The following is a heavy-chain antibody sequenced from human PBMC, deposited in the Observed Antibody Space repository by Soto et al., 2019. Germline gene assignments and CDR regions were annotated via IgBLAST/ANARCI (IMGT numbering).Heavy chain of an antibody. D-gene: IGHD6-19*01. J-gene: IGHJ4*02. V-gene: IGHV1-3*01. CDR3: ARSAVAGTVLDY. CDR2: INAGNGNT. CDR1: GYTFTSYA. Sequence: GASVKVSCKASGYTFTSYAMHWVRQAPGQRLEWMGWINAGNGNTKYSQKFQGRVTITRDTSASTAYMELSSLRSEDTAVYYCARSAVAGTVLDYWGQGTLVTVSS.